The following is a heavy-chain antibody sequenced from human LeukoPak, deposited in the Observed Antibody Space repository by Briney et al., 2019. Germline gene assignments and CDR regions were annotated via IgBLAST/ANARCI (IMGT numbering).Heavy chain of an antibody. CDR1: GGTFSSYA. J-gene: IGHJ4*02. Sequence: SVKVSCKASGGTFSSYAISWVRQAPGQGLEWMGGIIPIFGTANYAQKFQGRVTITADESTSTAYMELSSLRSEDTAVYYCARDGSEGRHFDYWGQGTLVTVSS. CDR2: IIPIFGTA. CDR3: ARDGSEGRHFDY. D-gene: IGHD1-26*01. V-gene: IGHV1-69*13.